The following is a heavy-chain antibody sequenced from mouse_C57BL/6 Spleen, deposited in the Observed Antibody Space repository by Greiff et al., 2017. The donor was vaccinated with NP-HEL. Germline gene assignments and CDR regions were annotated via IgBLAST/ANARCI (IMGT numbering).Heavy chain of an antibody. CDR3: AREDGAMDY. V-gene: IGHV1-54*01. CDR1: GYAFTNYL. J-gene: IGHJ4*01. Sequence: QVQLQQSGAELVRPGTSVQVSCKASGYAFTNYLIEWVKQRPGQGLEWIGVINPGSGGTNYNEKFKGKATLTADKSSSTAYMQLSSLTSEDSAVYFCAREDGAMDYWGQGTSVTVSS. CDR2: INPGSGGT.